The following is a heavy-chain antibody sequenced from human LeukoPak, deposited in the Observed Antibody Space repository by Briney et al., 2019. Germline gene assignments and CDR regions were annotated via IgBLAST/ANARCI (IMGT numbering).Heavy chain of an antibody. CDR1: GYSISRGYY. Sequence: SETLSLTCGVSGYSISRGYYWAWIRQPPGKGLEWIGTIHHTGSTYYTPSLGSRVTISVDTSKNEFSLNLNSVTAADTAVYYCARAGWIITSGIDYWGQGALVTVSS. D-gene: IGHD3-10*01. J-gene: IGHJ4*02. V-gene: IGHV4-38-2*01. CDR3: ARAGWIITSGIDY. CDR2: IHHTGST.